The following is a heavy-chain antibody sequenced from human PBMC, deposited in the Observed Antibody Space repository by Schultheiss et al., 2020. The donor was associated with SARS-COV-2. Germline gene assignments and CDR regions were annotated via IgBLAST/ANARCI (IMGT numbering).Heavy chain of an antibody. CDR1: GFTFSDYY. CDR3: ARDQNWGFDY. J-gene: IGHJ4*02. CDR2: ISYDGSNT. V-gene: IGHV3-30*03. D-gene: IGHD7-27*01. Sequence: LSLTCAASGFTFSDYYMSWIRQAPGKGLEWVAVISYDGSNTYYADSVKGRFTLSRDNSKNTIFLQMNSLRPDDTAVYYCARDQNWGFDYWGQGALVTVSS.